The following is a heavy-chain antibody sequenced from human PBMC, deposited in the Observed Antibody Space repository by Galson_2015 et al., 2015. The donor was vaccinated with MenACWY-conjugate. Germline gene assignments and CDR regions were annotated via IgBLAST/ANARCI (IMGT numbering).Heavy chain of an antibody. J-gene: IGHJ4*02. CDR3: ARHLYGGGECYFCYFDY. D-gene: IGHD2-21*01. CDR1: GGSISGYY. CDR2: ISYSGDT. V-gene: IGHV4-59*08. Sequence: ETLSLTCTASGGSISGYYWSWIRQSPGKGLEWLGYISYSGDTNYNPSLKSRVAISVDTSTNRFSLSLSSVTAADTAMYYCARHLYGGGECYFCYFDYWGQGTLVTVSS.